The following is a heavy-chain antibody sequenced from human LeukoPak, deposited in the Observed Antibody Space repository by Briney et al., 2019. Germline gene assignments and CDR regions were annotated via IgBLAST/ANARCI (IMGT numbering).Heavy chain of an antibody. V-gene: IGHV1-58*02. CDR2: IVVGSGNT. D-gene: IGHD3-3*01. J-gene: IGHJ4*02. CDR3: AAARYNYDFWSGYYTFDY. CDR1: GFTFTSSA. Sequence: SVKVSCKASGFTFTSSAMQWVRQARGQRLAWIGWIVVGSGNTNYAQKFQERVTITRDMSTSTAYMELSSLRSEDTAVYYCAAARYNYDFWSGYYTFDYWGQGTLVTVSS.